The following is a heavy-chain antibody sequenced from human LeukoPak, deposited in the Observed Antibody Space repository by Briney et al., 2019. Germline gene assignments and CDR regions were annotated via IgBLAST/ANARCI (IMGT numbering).Heavy chain of an antibody. D-gene: IGHD5-18*01. V-gene: IGHV4-39*01. CDR1: GDSISSTSYY. CDR3: VSPRGFSYGYFDY. J-gene: IGHJ4*02. CDR2: IYSKNT. Sequence: PSETLSLTCTVSGDSISSTSYYWGWIRQPPGKGLEWIGSIYSKNTYYNPSLKSRVTISADTSKNQFSLTLGSVSATDTAVYYCVSPRGFSYGYFDYWGQGTLVTVSS.